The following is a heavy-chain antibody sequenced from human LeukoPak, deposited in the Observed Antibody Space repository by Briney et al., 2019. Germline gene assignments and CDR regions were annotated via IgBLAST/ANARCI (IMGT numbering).Heavy chain of an antibody. D-gene: IGHD5-18*01. CDR3: AKDRFGDTAMVLDY. Sequence: GGSLRLSCAASGFTFDDYAMHWVRQAPGKGLEWVSGISWNSGSIGYADSVKGRFTISRDNSKNSLYLQMNSLRTEDTALYYCAKDRFGDTAMVLDYWGQGTLVTVSS. CDR1: GFTFDDYA. V-gene: IGHV3-9*01. CDR2: ISWNSGSI. J-gene: IGHJ4*02.